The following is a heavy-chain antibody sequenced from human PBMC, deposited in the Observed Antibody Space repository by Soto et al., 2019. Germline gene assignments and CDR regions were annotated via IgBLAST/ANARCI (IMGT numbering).Heavy chain of an antibody. CDR3: ARGGDVNYYHGMDV. CDR1: GYTFTSYG. V-gene: IGHV1-18*01. CDR2: ISAYNGKT. Sequence: QVQLVQSGGEVKKPGASVKLSCTASGYTFTSYGISWGRQAPGQGREWMGWISAYNGKTNYAQNVKGRVTMTTDTSARTAYVDLRSLRSDDTAVYYCARGGDVNYYHGMDVWGQGTTVTVAS. J-gene: IGHJ6*02. D-gene: IGHD5-12*01.